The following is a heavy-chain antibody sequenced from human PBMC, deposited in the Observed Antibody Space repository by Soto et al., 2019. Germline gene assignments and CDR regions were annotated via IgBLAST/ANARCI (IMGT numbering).Heavy chain of an antibody. CDR1: GGSISSGPYY. CDR2: IYSSGST. Sequence: SETLSLTCSVSGGSISSGPYYLNWIRQHPGKGLEWIGYIYSSGSTYYNPSLKSRVTISVDTSKNRFSLKLSSVTAADTAVYYCAKYSDYDPYFDSWGQGALVTVSS. CDR3: AKYSDYDPYFDS. J-gene: IGHJ4*02. D-gene: IGHD5-12*01. V-gene: IGHV4-31*03.